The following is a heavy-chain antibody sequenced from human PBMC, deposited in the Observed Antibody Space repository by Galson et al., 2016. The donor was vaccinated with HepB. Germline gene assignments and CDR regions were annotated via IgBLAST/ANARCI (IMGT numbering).Heavy chain of an antibody. J-gene: IGHJ4*02. D-gene: IGHD6-13*01. CDR3: ARDVHPRQQLVPGGYFDY. CDR1: GFTFSNYG. Sequence: SLRLSCAASGFTFSNYGIHWVRQAPGKGLEWVSLISYDGSHKYYAGSVKGRFTISRDNSKNTLYLQTNSLRTDDTAVYSCARDVHPRQQLVPGGYFDYWGQGTLVTVSS. V-gene: IGHV3-30*03. CDR2: ISYDGSHK.